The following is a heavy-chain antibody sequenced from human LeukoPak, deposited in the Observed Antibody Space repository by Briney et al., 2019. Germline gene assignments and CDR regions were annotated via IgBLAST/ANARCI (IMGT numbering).Heavy chain of an antibody. CDR1: GFTFTSYA. V-gene: IGHV3-23*01. Sequence: GGSLRLSCAASGFTFTSYAMTWVRQAPGKGLEWVSAISGTGSSTYYADSVKGRFTISRDNSKNTLYLQMNSLRAEDTAVYYCAKDSGQRYYYGMGVWGQGTTVTVSS. CDR2: ISGTGSST. J-gene: IGHJ6*02. CDR3: AKDSGQRYYYGMGV. D-gene: IGHD1-1*01.